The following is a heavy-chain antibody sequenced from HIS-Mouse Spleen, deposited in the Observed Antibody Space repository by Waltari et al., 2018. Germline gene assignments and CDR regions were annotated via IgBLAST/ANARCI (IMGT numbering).Heavy chain of an antibody. Sequence: QLQLQESGPVLVMPPETLSLTCTVLGGSISSRSYHWGWIRKHPGKGLEWIGCIYYSGSTYYNPSLKSRVTISVDTSKNQFSLKLSSVTAADTAVYYCAREIPYSSSWYDWYFDLWGRGTLVTVSS. V-gene: IGHV4-39*07. J-gene: IGHJ2*01. CDR2: IYYSGST. CDR1: GGSISSRSYH. D-gene: IGHD6-13*01. CDR3: AREIPYSSSWYDWYFDL.